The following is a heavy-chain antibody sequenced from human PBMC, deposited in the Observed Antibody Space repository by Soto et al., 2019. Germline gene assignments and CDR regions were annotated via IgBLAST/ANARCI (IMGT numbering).Heavy chain of an antibody. CDR2: IYYSGST. D-gene: IGHD2-15*01. CDR3: ARSDCSGGSCYRYNWFDP. J-gene: IGHJ5*02. Sequence: TLSLTCTVSGGSISSGDYYWSWIRQPPGKGLEWIGYIYYSGSTYYNPSLKSRVTISVDTSKNQFSLKLSSVTAADTAVYYCARSDCSGGSCYRYNWFDPWGQGTLVTVSS. CDR1: GGSISSGDYY. V-gene: IGHV4-30-4*01.